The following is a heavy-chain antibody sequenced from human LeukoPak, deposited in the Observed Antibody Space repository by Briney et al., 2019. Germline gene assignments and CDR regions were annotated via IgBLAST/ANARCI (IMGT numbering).Heavy chain of an antibody. J-gene: IGHJ5*02. V-gene: IGHV4-61*01. Sequence: PSETLSLTCTVSGGSVSSGSYYWSWVRQPLGKGLEWIGCIDYSGSTYYNPSLKSRVTISVDTSKNQFSLKLSSVTAADTAVYYCARDTPGGYDFWWFDPWGQGTLVTVSS. CDR3: ARDTPGGYDFWWFDP. CDR1: GGSVSSGSYY. CDR2: IDYSGST. D-gene: IGHD5-12*01.